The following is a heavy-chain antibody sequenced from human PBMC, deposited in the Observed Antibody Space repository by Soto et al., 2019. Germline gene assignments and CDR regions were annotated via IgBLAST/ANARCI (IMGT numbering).Heavy chain of an antibody. CDR2: IIPIFGTT. Sequence: QVQLVPSGAELKKPGSSVKVSCQASGGTFSNYAISWVRQAPGQGLEWMGKIIPIFGTTNYAQNFRGRVTITADEYTTTAYMELSSLRSDDTALYYWAREVPTAPVSFREDALDIWGQGTMITVSS. D-gene: IGHD2-2*01. CDR3: AREVPTAPVSFREDALDI. V-gene: IGHV1-69*15. J-gene: IGHJ3*02. CDR1: GGTFSNYA.